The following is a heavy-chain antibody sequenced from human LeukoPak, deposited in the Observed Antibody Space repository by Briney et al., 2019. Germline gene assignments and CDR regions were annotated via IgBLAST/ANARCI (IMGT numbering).Heavy chain of an antibody. V-gene: IGHV3-23*01. CDR3: AKVETAAAATLRGFDY. CDR1: GFTFSSYA. D-gene: IGHD6-13*01. CDR2: IGGSGGST. Sequence: GGSLRLSCAASGFTFSSYAMSWVRQAPGKGLEWVSSIGGSGGSTYYADTVKGRFTISRDNSKNTLYLQMNSLRAEDTAVYYCAKVETAAAATLRGFDYWGQGTLVTVSS. J-gene: IGHJ4*02.